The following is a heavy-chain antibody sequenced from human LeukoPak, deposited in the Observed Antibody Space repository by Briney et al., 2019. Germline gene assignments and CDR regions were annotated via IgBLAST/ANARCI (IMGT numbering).Heavy chain of an antibody. D-gene: IGHD2-15*01. CDR2: INHSGST. CDR1: GGXFSGYY. V-gene: IGHV4-34*01. Sequence: SETLSLTCAVYGGXFSGYYRSWIRQPPGKGLEWIGEINHSGSTNYNPSLKSRVTISVDTSKNQFSLKLSSVTAADTAVYYCARPRYCSGGSCPTNFDYWGQGTLVTVSS. CDR3: ARPRYCSGGSCPTNFDY. J-gene: IGHJ4*02.